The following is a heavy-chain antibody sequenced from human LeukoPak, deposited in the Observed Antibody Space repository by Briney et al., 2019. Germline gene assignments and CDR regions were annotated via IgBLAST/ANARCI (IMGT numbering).Heavy chain of an antibody. CDR2: IDSDGSNT. V-gene: IGHV3-74*01. D-gene: IGHD6-19*01. J-gene: IGHJ4*02. Sequence: GGSLRLSCAASGFTFSSYWMHWVRQAPGQGLVWVSRIDSDGSNTVYADSVKGRFTISRDNAKNTLYLQMDTLRVEDTAVYYCARDQGSGWSLDYWGLGTLVTVSS. CDR1: GFTFSSYW. CDR3: ARDQGSGWSLDY.